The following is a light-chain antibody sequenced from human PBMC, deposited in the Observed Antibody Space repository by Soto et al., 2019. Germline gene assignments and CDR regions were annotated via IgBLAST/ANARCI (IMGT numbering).Light chain of an antibody. CDR2: GAS. V-gene: IGKV3-20*01. J-gene: IGKJ3*01. CDR1: QSVSSSY. CDR3: QQYGSSPFT. Sequence: EIVLTQSPGTLSLSPGERATLSCRASQSVSSSYLAWYQQKPGQAPRLLIYGASSRATGIPDRFSGSGSGTHFTLTISRLEPEDFAVYYCQQYGSSPFTVGPGTKVEIK.